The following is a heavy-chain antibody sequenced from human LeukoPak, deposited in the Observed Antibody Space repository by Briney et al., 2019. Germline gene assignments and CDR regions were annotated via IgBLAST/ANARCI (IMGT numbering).Heavy chain of an antibody. CDR3: AKDPYGYNSYYFDY. V-gene: IGHV3-23*01. Sequence: AGGSLRLSCAASGFTFSSYAMSWVRQALGKGLEWVSAISSSGGSTYYADSVKGRFTISRDNSKNTLYLQMNSLRVEDTAVYYCAKDPYGYNSYYFDYWGQGTLGTVSS. J-gene: IGHJ4*02. CDR1: GFTFSSYA. CDR2: ISSSGGST. D-gene: IGHD5-24*01.